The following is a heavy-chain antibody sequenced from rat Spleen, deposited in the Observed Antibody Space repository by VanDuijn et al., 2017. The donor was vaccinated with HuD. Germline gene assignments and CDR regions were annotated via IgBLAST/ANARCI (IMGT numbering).Heavy chain of an antibody. D-gene: IGHD4-3*01. CDR1: GFTFNNYW. V-gene: IGHV5-31*01. CDR2: ITNTGGST. Sequence: EVQLVESGGGLVQPGRSLKLSCVASGFTFNNYWMTWIRQAPGKGLEWVASITNTGGSTYYPDSVKGRFTISRDNAKSTLYLQMNSLRSEDTATYYCTRDNAGYEGYVMDAWGQGASFTVSS. CDR3: TRDNAGYEGYVMDA. J-gene: IGHJ4*01.